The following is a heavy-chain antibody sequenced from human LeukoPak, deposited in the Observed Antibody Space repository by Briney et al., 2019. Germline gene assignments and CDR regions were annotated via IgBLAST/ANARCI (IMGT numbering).Heavy chain of an antibody. CDR1: GYTFTGYY. J-gene: IGHJ4*02. CDR2: INPNSGGT. V-gene: IGHV1-2*02. CDR3: AREVFGATMIDY. D-gene: IGHD1-26*01. Sequence: ASVRVSCKASGYTFTGYYMHWVRQAPGQGLEWMGWINPNSGGTNYAQKFQGRVTMTRDTAISTAYMELSRLRSDDTAVYYCAREVFGATMIDYWGQGTLVTVSS.